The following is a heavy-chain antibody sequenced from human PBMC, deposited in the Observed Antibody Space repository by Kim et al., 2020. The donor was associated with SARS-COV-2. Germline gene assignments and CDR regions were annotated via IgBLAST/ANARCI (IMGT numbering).Heavy chain of an antibody. CDR3: ARSKGYTSGPDLDY. V-gene: IGHV3-21*01. CDR1: GFTFSTYS. CDR2: ISSSSIYI. D-gene: IGHD6-19*01. J-gene: IGHJ4*02. Sequence: GGSLRLFCVVSGFTFSTYSMNWVRQAPGKGLEWVSSISSSSIYIFYADSVKGRFTISRDNAKESLYLQMNSLRTEDTAVYYCARSKGYTSGPDLDYWGQGTLVTVSS.